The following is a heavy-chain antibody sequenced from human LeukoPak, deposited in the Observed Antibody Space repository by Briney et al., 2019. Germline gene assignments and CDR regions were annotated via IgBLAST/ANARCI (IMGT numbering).Heavy chain of an antibody. Sequence: SVKVSCKASGGTFGTFAFNWVRQAPGQGLEWMGRIIPILGITNYAHKVQGRVTITADKSTNTAYMELSSLRSEDSAVYYCARAPEWDMLYYFDYWGQGTLVTVSS. D-gene: IGHD2-8*01. CDR3: ARAPEWDMLYYFDY. J-gene: IGHJ4*02. CDR1: GGTFGTFA. V-gene: IGHV1-69*04. CDR2: IIPILGIT.